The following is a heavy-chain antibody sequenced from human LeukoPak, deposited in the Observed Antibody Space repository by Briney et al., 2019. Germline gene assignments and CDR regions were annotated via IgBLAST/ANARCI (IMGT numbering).Heavy chain of an antibody. D-gene: IGHD2-15*01. V-gene: IGHV5-51*01. CDR1: GYTFTTYW. CDR3: ARSEGHCSDGACYAQKVIDH. CDR2: IYPGDFDT. J-gene: IGHJ4*02. Sequence: GESLKISCKGSGYTFTTYWIGWVRQMPGKGLEWMGIIYPGDFDTRYSPSFQGQVTISVDKSINTAYLQWRSLKASDAAMYYCARSEGHCSDGACYAQKVIDHWGQGTLVTVSS.